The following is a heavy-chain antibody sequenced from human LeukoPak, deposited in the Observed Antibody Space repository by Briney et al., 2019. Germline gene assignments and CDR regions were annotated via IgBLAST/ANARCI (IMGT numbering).Heavy chain of an antibody. D-gene: IGHD1-26*01. J-gene: IGHJ4*02. CDR1: GGSISSSNW. Sequence: KPSGTLSLTCAVSGGSISSSNWWSWVRQPPGKGLEWIGQIYHSGSTNYNPSLKSRVAISVDKSKNQFSLKLSSVTAADTAVYYCARAIRGSYYSGYYFDYWGQGTLVTVSS. CDR2: IYHSGST. CDR3: ARAIRGSYYSGYYFDY. V-gene: IGHV4-4*02.